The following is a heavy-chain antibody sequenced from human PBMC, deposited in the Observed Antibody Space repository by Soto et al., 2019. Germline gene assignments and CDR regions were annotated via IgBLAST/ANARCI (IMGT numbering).Heavy chain of an antibody. Sequence: GGSLRLSCAASGLTFGRFPMTWVRQPPEKGLEWVSHISASGGITYYADSVKGRFTISRDNSKDTLFLQMNSLRAEDTGVYYCAKETHYDDISGVDVWGQGTTVTVSS. CDR1: GLTFGRFP. J-gene: IGHJ6*02. CDR3: AKETHYDDISGVDV. CDR2: ISASGGIT. D-gene: IGHD3-22*01. V-gene: IGHV3-23*01.